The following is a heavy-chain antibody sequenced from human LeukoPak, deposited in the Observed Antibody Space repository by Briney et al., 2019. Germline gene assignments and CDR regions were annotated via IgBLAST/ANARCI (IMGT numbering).Heavy chain of an antibody. CDR1: GFTFSSYA. J-gene: IGHJ4*02. CDR2: ISGSGGST. D-gene: IGHD6-13*01. Sequence: GGSLRLPCAASGFTFSSYAMSWVRQAPGKGLEWVSAISGSGGSTYYADSVKGRFTISRDNSKNTLYLQMNSLRAEDTAVYYCAKVGYSSSWYGFDYWGQGTLVTVSS. CDR3: AKVGYSSSWYGFDY. V-gene: IGHV3-23*01.